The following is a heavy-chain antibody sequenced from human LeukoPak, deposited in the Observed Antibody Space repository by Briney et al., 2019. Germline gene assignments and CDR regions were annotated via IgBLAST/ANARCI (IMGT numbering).Heavy chain of an antibody. CDR2: IYSDGRT. V-gene: IGHV3-66*04. CDR3: VRPKHSSTSWLHYGMDV. CDR1: GFTVSSSH. D-gene: IGHD2-2*01. Sequence: GGSLRLSCAASGFTVSSSHLTWVRQAPGKGLEWVSLIYSDGRTYYADSVRGRFTISRDNSKNTLYLQMNSLGVEDTAVFYCVRPKHSSTSWLHYGMDVWGQGTTVIVSS. J-gene: IGHJ6*02.